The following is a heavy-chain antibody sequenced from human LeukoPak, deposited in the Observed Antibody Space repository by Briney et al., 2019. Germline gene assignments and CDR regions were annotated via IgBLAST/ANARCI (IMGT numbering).Heavy chain of an antibody. CDR3: AREIAAAGTFYYYYYMDV. CDR2: ISSSNGNR. D-gene: IGHD6-13*01. J-gene: IGHJ6*03. Sequence: GGSLRLSCAASGFTFSSYGMNWVRQPPGNRLESVSSISSSNGNRFYADSVKGRFTISRDNAKNSLYLQMNSLRAEDTALYYCAREIAAAGTFYYYYYMDVWGKGTTVTVSS. V-gene: IGHV3-21*04. CDR1: GFTFSSYG.